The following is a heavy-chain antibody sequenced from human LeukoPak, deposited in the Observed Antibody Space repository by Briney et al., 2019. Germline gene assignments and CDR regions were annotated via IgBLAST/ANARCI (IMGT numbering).Heavy chain of an antibody. D-gene: IGHD1-26*01. CDR2: ISYDGSNK. CDR1: GFTFSSYG. CDR3: AKDSGSYRYYFDY. Sequence: GGSLRLSCAASGFTFSSYGMHWVRQAPGKGLEWVAVISYDGSNKYYADSVKGRFTISRDNSKNTLYLQMNSLRAEDTAVYYCAKDSGSYRYYFDYWGQGTLVTVSS. J-gene: IGHJ4*02. V-gene: IGHV3-30*18.